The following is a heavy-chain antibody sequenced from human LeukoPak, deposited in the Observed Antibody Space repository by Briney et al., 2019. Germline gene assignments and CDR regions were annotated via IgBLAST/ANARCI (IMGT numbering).Heavy chain of an antibody. J-gene: IGHJ4*02. CDR2: INHSGST. D-gene: IGHD2-2*01. CDR1: GGSFSGYY. CDR3: ARAIDCSCTSCYRPTTTFDY. Sequence: TSETLSLTCAVYGGSFSGYYWSWIRRPPGKGLEWIGEINHSGSTNYNPSLKSRVTISVDTSKNQFSLKLSSVTAADTAVYYCARAIDCSCTSCYRPTTTFDYWGQGTLVTVSS. V-gene: IGHV4-34*01.